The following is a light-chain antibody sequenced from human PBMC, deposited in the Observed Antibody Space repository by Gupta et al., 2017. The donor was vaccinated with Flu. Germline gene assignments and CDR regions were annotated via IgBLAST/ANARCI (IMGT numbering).Light chain of an antibody. V-gene: IGKV1-39*01. CDR1: QSISSY. CDR2: AAS. CDR3: QQRWSTAYRYT. Sequence: DIQMTQSPSSLSASVGDRVTITCRASQSISSYLNWYQQKPGKAPKLLIYAASSLQSGVTSRFSRSRYATAFTITISSLLPTDFATYYCQQRWSTAYRYTFGEGTKLEIK. J-gene: IGKJ2*01.